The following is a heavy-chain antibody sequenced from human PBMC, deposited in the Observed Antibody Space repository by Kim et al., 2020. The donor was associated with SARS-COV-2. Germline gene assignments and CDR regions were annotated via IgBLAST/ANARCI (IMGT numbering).Heavy chain of an antibody. V-gene: IGHV3-11*04. CDR3: ARRGTYYDILTGYYLGGVDY. Sequence: RFTISRDNAKNSLYLQMTRLRAEDTAVYYCARRGTYYDILTGYYLGGVDYWGQGTLVTVSS. J-gene: IGHJ4*02. D-gene: IGHD3-9*01.